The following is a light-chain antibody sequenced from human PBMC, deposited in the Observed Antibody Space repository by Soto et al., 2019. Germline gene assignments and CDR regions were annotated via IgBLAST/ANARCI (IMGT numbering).Light chain of an antibody. V-gene: IGKV1-27*01. CDR2: VAS. CDR1: QGISNY. J-gene: IGKJ1*01. Sequence: DIQMTQSPSSLSASVGDRVTITCRASQGISNYLAWYQQQPGKVPKLLIYVASTLQSGVPSRFSGSGSGTDFTCTISSLRPEDVATYYCQKYNSAPWTFGQGTKVEIK. CDR3: QKYNSAPWT.